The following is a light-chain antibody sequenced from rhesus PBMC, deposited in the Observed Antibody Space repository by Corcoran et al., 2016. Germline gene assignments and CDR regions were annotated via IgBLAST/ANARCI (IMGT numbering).Light chain of an antibody. V-gene: IGKV1-66*01. CDR1: QGINNY. Sequence: DIQMTQSPSSLSASVGDRVTITCRASQGINNYLSWYQQKPGKAPKPLFYIASSLETGVPSRFSGSKSGTDYTLPISSLPPEYIATYYCQQYNDSPYSFGQGTKVEIK. J-gene: IGKJ2*01. CDR3: QQYNDSPYS. CDR2: IAS.